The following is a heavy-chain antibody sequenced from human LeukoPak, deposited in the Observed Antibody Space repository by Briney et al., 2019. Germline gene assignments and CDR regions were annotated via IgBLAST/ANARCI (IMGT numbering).Heavy chain of an antibody. Sequence: SETLSLTCTVSGGSISGYYWSWIRQPPGKRLEWMGYIYDNGNTNYNPSLKSRVTISGDTSENQFSLKLSSVTAADTAVYYCAKNGRDDHDKYFFDFWGQGTQVTVSS. CDR3: AKNGRDDHDKYFFDF. CDR2: IYDNGNT. J-gene: IGHJ4*02. D-gene: IGHD3-9*01. V-gene: IGHV4-59*08. CDR1: GGSISGYY.